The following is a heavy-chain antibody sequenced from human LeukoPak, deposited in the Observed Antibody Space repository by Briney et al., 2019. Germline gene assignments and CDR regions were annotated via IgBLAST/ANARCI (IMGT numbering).Heavy chain of an antibody. D-gene: IGHD5-24*01. V-gene: IGHV1-2*02. CDR3: ARDWGMATIEDYFDY. Sequence: ASVTVSCKASGYTFTGYYMHWVRQAPGQGLEWMGWINPNSGGTNYAQKFQGRVTMTRDTSISTAYMELSRLRSDDTAVYYCARDWGMATIEDYFDYWGQGTLVTVSS. J-gene: IGHJ4*02. CDR2: INPNSGGT. CDR1: GYTFTGYY.